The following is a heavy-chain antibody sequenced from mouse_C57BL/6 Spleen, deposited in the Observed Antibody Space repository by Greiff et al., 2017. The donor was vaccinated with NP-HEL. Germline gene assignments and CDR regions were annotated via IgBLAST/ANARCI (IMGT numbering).Heavy chain of an antibody. CDR1: GYAFTNYL. D-gene: IGHD4-1*01. Sequence: VQLQQSGAELVRPGTSVKVSCKASGYAFTNYLIEWVKQRPGQGLEWIGVINPGSGGTNYNEKFKGKATLTADKSSSTAYMQLSSLTSEDSAVYFCARSGNWEEMCCDYWALSTTLTVSS. CDR3: ARSGNWEEMCCDY. J-gene: IGHJ2*01. V-gene: IGHV1-54*01. CDR2: INPGSGGT.